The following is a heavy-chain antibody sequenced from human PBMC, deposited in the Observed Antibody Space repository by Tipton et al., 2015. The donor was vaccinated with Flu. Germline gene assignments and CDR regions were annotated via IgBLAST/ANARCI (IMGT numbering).Heavy chain of an antibody. CDR3: ARGSRDGYFDAFDI. CDR1: GGSFSGYY. V-gene: IGHV4-34*01. Sequence: TLSLTCAVYGGSFSGYYWSWIRQPPGKGLEWIGEINHSGSTNYNPSLKSRVTISVDTSKNQFSLKLSSVTAADTAVYYCARGSRDGYFDAFDIWGQGTMVTVSS. CDR2: INHSGST. D-gene: IGHD5-24*01. J-gene: IGHJ3*02.